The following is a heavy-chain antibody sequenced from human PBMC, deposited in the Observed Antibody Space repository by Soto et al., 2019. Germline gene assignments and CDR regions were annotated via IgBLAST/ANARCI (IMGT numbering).Heavy chain of an antibody. Sequence: PGGSLRLSCAASGFTFSSYGMHWVRQAPGKGLEWVSVISDSGSNTFFRDSVKGRFTISRDTSKNTLYLQMNSLRVEDTAVYYCAKTIVPAGIDAFDVWGRGTMVT. CDR1: GFTFSSYG. CDR2: ISDSGSNT. D-gene: IGHD2-2*02. V-gene: IGHV3-23*01. CDR3: AKTIVPAGIDAFDV. J-gene: IGHJ3*01.